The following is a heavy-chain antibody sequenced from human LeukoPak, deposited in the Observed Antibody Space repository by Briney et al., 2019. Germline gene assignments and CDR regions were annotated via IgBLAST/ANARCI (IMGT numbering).Heavy chain of an antibody. J-gene: IGHJ6*03. CDR3: ARVRGDYYMDV. D-gene: IGHD3-10*01. V-gene: IGHV3-7*01. CDR1: GFIFSGYW. Sequence: GGSLRLSCAASGFIFSGYWMTWVRQAPGKGLEWVANIKQYGSERYYVDSVKGRFTISRDNAKNSLYLQMNSLRAEDTAVYYCARVRGDYYMDVWGKGTTVTVSS. CDR2: IKQYGSER.